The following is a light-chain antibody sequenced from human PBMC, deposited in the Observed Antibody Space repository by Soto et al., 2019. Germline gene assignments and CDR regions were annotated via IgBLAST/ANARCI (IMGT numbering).Light chain of an antibody. CDR1: SSNIGSNT. J-gene: IGLJ3*02. Sequence: QSVLTQPPSASGTPGQRVTISCSGSSSNIGSNTVNWYQQFPGTAPRLLIYTDDHRPSGVPDRFSGSKSGTSASLAISALQSEDEADYYCAAWDDSLNGVVFGGGTKVTVL. CDR3: AAWDDSLNGVV. V-gene: IGLV1-44*01. CDR2: TDD.